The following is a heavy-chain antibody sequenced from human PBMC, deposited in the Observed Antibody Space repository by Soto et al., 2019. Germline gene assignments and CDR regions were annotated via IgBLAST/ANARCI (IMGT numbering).Heavy chain of an antibody. D-gene: IGHD3-22*01. V-gene: IGHV4-30-4*01. CDR1: GGSISSGDYY. J-gene: IGHJ4*02. CDR2: IYYSGST. CDR3: ARNDYDGRGFDY. Sequence: SETLSLTCTVSGGSISSGDYYWSWIRQPPGKGLEWIGYIYYSGSTYYNPSLKSRVTISVDTSKNQFSLKLSSVTAADTAVYYCARNDYDGRGFDYWGQGALVTVSS.